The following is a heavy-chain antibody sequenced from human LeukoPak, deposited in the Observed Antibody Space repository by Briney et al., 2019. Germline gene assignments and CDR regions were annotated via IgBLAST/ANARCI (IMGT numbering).Heavy chain of an antibody. Sequence: PSETLSLTCTVSGGAISSGGYYWSWIRQPPGKGLEWIGEINHSGSTNYNPSLKSRVTISVDTSKNQFSLKLSSVTAADTAVYYCAREYRGYSSSWYALRHAFDIWGQGTMVTVSS. J-gene: IGHJ3*02. CDR3: AREYRGYSSSWYALRHAFDI. D-gene: IGHD6-13*01. CDR2: INHSGST. V-gene: IGHV4-39*07. CDR1: GGAISSGGYY.